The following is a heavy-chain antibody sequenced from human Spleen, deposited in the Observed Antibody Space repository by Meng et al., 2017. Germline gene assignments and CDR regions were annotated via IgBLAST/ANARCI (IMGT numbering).Heavy chain of an antibody. D-gene: IGHD7-27*01. CDR2: AST. CDR3: ARDYWGSLDY. CDR1: GGYVRSSDYQ. V-gene: IGHV4-61*08. J-gene: IGHJ4*02. Sequence: QGRLQGAGPGRVRPSETLSPICTVSGGYVRSSDYQWSWIRQPPGKGLEWIGFASTNYNPSLKSRLTISLDTSKNQFSLKLTSVTAADTAVYYCARDYWGSLDYWGQGILVTVSS.